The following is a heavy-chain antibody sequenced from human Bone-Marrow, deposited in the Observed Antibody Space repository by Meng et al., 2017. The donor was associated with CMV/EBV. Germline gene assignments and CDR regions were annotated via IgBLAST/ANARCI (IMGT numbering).Heavy chain of an antibody. CDR2: INPSGGST. V-gene: IGHV1-46*01. Sequence: ASVKVSCKASGFTFTTCLMHWVRPAPGQGLEWMGMINPSGGSTAYAQKFQGRVTMTRDTSTSTVYMELSSLRSEDTAVYYCARVPTRTTVTTFDFWGQGTLVTVSS. J-gene: IGHJ4*02. CDR3: ARVPTRTTVTTFDF. D-gene: IGHD4-11*01. CDR1: GFTFTTCL.